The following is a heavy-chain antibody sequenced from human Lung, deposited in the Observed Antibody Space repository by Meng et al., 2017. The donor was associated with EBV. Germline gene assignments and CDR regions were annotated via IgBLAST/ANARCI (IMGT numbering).Heavy chain of an antibody. CDR1: SESCRKYY. CDR3: ARGSPTVATDS. J-gene: IGHJ4*02. V-gene: IGHV4-34*01. D-gene: IGHD4-23*01. CDR2: INHSGST. Sequence: QHHRWVQGLLKPSETPSLTCAFYSESCRKYYWSWIRQCPGKGLEWIGEINHSGSTNYNPSLMSRVTMSLDTSKRQFSLRLNSVTAADTGVYYCARGSPTVATDSWGQGTLVTVSS.